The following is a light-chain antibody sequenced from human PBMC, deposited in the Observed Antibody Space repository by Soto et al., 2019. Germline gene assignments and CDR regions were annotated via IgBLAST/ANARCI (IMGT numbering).Light chain of an antibody. CDR3: SSYAGTYTFVV. J-gene: IGLJ2*01. CDR1: SSDVGSYNY. V-gene: IGLV2-11*01. Sequence: QSVLTQPRSVSGSPGQSVTISCTGSSSDVGSYNYVSWYQQYPGKAPKLIIYDVNKRPSGVPDRFSGCKSGNTASLTISGLQAEDEADYYCSSYAGTYTFVVFGGGTKVTVL. CDR2: DVN.